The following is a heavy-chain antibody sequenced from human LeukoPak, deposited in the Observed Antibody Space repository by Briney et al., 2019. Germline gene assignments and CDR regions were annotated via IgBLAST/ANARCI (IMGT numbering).Heavy chain of an antibody. CDR3: ARVSCGGDCYSNWFDP. V-gene: IGHV1-18*01. J-gene: IGHJ5*02. CDR1: GYTFTNYG. D-gene: IGHD2-21*02. CDR2: ISGYNGNT. Sequence: SVSLSCKASGYTFTNYGIRWVRQAPGQGLEWMGWISGYNGNTNYAQDVQGRVTMTTDTSTRTAYMELRSLRSDDTAVYYCARVSCGGDCYSNWFDPWGQGTLVTVSS.